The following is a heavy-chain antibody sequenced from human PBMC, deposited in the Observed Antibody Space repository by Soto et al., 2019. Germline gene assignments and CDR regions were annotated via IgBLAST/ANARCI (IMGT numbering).Heavy chain of an antibody. J-gene: IGHJ4*02. CDR2: IIGSGVTA. CDR1: GFTFSSYA. V-gene: IGHV3-23*01. D-gene: IGHD5-12*01. Sequence: EVQLLESGGGLVQPGGSLTLSCAASGFTFSSYAMNWVRQAPGKGLEGVSTIIGSGVTAYYADSVKGRFTISRDSSQNTLYLHMNSLRAEDTAVYFCAKNSAATIRVGFDYWGQGTLVTFSS. CDR3: AKNSAATIRVGFDY.